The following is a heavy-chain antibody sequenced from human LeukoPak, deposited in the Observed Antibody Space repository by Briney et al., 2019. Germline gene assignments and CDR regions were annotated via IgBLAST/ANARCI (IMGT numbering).Heavy chain of an antibody. V-gene: IGHV3-43*02. Sequence: GGSLRLSCAASTFTFSTYTMNWVRQTPGEGLEWVSLISGDGGRTFYADSVKGRFTISRDNRKNSLYLQMNSLRTEDTALYYCAKDIHERGYPDYWGQGTLVTVSS. CDR2: ISGDGGRT. J-gene: IGHJ4*02. D-gene: IGHD3-22*01. CDR3: AKDIHERGYPDY. CDR1: TFTFSTYT.